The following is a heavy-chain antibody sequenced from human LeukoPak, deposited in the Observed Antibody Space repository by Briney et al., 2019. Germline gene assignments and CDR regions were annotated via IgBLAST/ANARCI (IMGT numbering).Heavy chain of an antibody. Sequence: GGSLRLSCAASGFTFSSYWMSWVRQAPGKGPEWVANIKQDGSEKYYVDSVKGRFTISRDNAKNSLYLQMNSLRAEDTAVYYCARVGEGHGGWYGAYYYYMDVWGKGTTVTVSS. CDR2: IKQDGSEK. D-gene: IGHD6-19*01. CDR1: GFTFSSYW. V-gene: IGHV3-7*01. CDR3: ARVGEGHGGWYGAYYYYMDV. J-gene: IGHJ6*03.